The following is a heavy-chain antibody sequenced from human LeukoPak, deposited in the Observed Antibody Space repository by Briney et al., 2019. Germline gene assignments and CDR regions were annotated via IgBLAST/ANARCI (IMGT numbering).Heavy chain of an antibody. V-gene: IGHV3-23*01. D-gene: IGHD3-10*01. CDR1: GFTFSSYA. Sequence: GGSLRLSCAASGFTFSSYAMSWVRQAPGKGLEWVSAISGSGGSTYYAGSVRGRFTISRDNSKNTLYLKMNSLRAEDTAVYYCAKIARLWFGEPPDYWGQGTLVTVSS. J-gene: IGHJ4*02. CDR2: ISGSGGST. CDR3: AKIARLWFGEPPDY.